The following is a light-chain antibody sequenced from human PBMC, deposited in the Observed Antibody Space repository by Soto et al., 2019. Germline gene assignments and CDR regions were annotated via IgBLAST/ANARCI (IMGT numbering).Light chain of an antibody. CDR3: TSSTSSHTRV. CDR2: DVD. Sequence: QSALTQPASVSGSPGQSITISCTGTSSDVGGYDFVSWYQHHPGKAPKLMIYDVDNRPSGLSHRFSGSKSGNTASLTISGLHTEDEADYYCTSSTSSHTRVFGSGTKLTVL. CDR1: SSDVGGYDF. V-gene: IGLV2-14*01. J-gene: IGLJ3*02.